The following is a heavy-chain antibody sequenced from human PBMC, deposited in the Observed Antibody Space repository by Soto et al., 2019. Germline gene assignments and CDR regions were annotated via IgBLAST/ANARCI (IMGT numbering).Heavy chain of an antibody. J-gene: IGHJ4*02. CDR2: ISTDKGNT. CDR3: ARDRDWNLDY. V-gene: IGHV1-18*01. Sequence: ASVKVSCKASGYSFTTYGMTWVRQAPGQGLEWMGWISTDKGNTKYAQNFQSRATLTTDTSTSTAYMELRSLRSDHTAVYYCARDRDWNLDYWGQGTLVTVSS. D-gene: IGHD2-21*02. CDR1: GYSFTTYG.